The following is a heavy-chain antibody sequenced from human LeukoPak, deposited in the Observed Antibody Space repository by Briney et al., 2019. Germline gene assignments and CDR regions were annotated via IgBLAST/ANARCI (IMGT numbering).Heavy chain of an antibody. CDR3: ARERDTVLAPYFDY. D-gene: IGHD3-3*01. CDR2: ISTYNGDT. Sequence: GASVKVSCKASGYAFIRYPIIWVRLAPGQGLEWMGWISTYNGDTTYAQKFQDRVSMTTDTSTGTASMELRSLRSDDTAVYYCARERDTVLAPYFDYWGQGTLVTVSP. V-gene: IGHV1-18*01. J-gene: IGHJ4*02. CDR1: GYAFIRYP.